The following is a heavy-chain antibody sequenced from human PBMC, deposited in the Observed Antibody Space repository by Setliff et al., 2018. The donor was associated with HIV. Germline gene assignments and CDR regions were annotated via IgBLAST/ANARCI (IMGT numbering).Heavy chain of an antibody. Sequence: PSEILSLTCTVSGGSMSRFYWTWIRQPPGKGLEWIGFVYSTGSINYSPSFRGRLTISLDTSENQFSLHLTSVTAADTAVYYCARAEGDAYNSLPYFDSWGPGALVTVSS. V-gene: IGHV4-59*01. CDR2: VYSTGSI. D-gene: IGHD1-1*01. CDR1: GGSMSRFY. J-gene: IGHJ4*02. CDR3: ARAEGDAYNSLPYFDS.